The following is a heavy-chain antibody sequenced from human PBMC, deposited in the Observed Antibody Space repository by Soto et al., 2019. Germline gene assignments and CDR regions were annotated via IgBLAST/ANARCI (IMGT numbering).Heavy chain of an antibody. V-gene: IGHV4-39*01. Sequence: SETLSLTCTVSGGSISSSSYYWGWIRQPPGKGLEWIGSIYYSGSTYYNPSLKSRVTISVDTSKNQFSLKLSSVTAADTAVYYCARPVLGYCSGGSCYDELRDNWFEPWGQGTLVTVSS. D-gene: IGHD2-15*01. CDR2: IYYSGST. J-gene: IGHJ5*02. CDR3: ARPVLGYCSGGSCYDELRDNWFEP. CDR1: GGSISSSSYY.